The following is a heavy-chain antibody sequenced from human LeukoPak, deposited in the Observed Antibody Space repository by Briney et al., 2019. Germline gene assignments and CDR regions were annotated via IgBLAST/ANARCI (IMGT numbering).Heavy chain of an antibody. V-gene: IGHV4-39*01. D-gene: IGHD1-26*01. CDR1: GGSISSSSYY. J-gene: IGHJ4*02. Sequence: SETLSLTCTVSGGSISSSSYYWGWIRQPPGKGLEWIGSIYYSGSTYYNPSLKSRVTISVDTSKNQFSLKLSSVTAADTAVYYCACVSGSYIPFDYWGQGTLVTVSS. CDR3: ACVSGSYIPFDY. CDR2: IYYSGST.